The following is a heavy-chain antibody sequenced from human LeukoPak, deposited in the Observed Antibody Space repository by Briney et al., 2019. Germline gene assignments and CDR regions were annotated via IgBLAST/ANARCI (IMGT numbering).Heavy chain of an antibody. CDR2: INPNSGGT. CDR3: ARDSRPYYYDSSGSMVLDY. Sequence: ASVKVSCKASGYTFTSYYMHWVRQAPGQGLEWMGRINPNSGGTNYAQKFQGRVTITRDKSIGTAYMELSRLRSDDTAVYYCARDSRPYYYDSSGSMVLDYWGQGTLVTVSS. J-gene: IGHJ4*02. V-gene: IGHV1-2*06. CDR1: GYTFTSYY. D-gene: IGHD3-22*01.